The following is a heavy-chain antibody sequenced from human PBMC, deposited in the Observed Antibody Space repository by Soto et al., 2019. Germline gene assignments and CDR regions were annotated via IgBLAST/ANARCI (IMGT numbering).Heavy chain of an antibody. CDR1: GVSISSYY. J-gene: IGHJ6*02. CDR3: ARCGDCSGGSCDSYYYYVMDV. V-gene: IGHV4-59*01. D-gene: IGHD2-15*01. Sequence: QVQLQESGPGLVKPSETLSLTCTVSGVSISSYYWTWIRQPPGKGLEWIAYLDYSGSTNYNPSLKSRVSMSLDTSKNQFSLKLSSVTAADTAVYYCARCGDCSGGSCDSYYYYVMDVWGQGTTVTVSS. CDR2: LDYSGST.